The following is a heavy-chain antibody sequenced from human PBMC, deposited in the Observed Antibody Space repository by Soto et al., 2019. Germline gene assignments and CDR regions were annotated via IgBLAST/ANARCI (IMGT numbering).Heavy chain of an antibody. D-gene: IGHD5-12*01. CDR1: GFAFDSHW. V-gene: IGHV3-74*01. J-gene: IGHJ6*02. CDR3: ARGIQWRYGMDV. Sequence: EVQLVESGGGLVQPGGSLRLSCAAAGFAFDSHWMHWVRQAPGKGLVWVSRINGDGSSTFYADSVKGRFTISRDNAGNAVYLQMNSLRAEDTAVYYCARGIQWRYGMDVWGQGTTVTVSS. CDR2: INGDGSST.